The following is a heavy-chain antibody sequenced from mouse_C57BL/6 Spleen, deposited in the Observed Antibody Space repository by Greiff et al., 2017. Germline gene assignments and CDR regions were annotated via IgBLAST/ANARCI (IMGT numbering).Heavy chain of an antibody. Sequence: VQLQQSGPELVKPGASVKISCKASGYAFSSSWLNWVKQRPGKGLEWIGRIYPGDGDTNYNGKFKGKATLTADNSSSTAYMQLSSLTSEDSAVYFCARKGGNYYWYFDVWGTGTTVTVSS. CDR1: GYAFSSSW. CDR3: ARKGGNYYWYFDV. CDR2: IYPGDGDT. V-gene: IGHV1-82*01. D-gene: IGHD2-1*01. J-gene: IGHJ1*03.